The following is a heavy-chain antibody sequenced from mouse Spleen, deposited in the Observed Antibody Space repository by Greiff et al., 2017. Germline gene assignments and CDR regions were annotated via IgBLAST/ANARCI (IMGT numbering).Heavy chain of an antibody. CDR3: ASPYPFAY. J-gene: IGHJ3*01. V-gene: IGHV14-1*02. Sequence: EVQLQQSGAELVRPGALVKLSCKASGFNIKDYYMHWVKQRPEQGLEWIGWIDPENGNTIYDPKFQGKASITADTSSNTAYLQLSSLTSEDTAVYYCASPYPFAYWGQGTLVTVSA. CDR2: IDPENGNT. CDR1: GFNIKDYY.